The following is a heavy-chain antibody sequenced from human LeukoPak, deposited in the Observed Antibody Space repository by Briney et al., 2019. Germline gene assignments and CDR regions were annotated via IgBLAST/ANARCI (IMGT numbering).Heavy chain of an antibody. V-gene: IGHV4-59*01. D-gene: IGHD3-22*01. CDR3: ARYYYDSSGRRADAFDI. CDR1: GGSISSYY. CDR2: IYYSGST. J-gene: IGHJ3*02. Sequence: SETLSLTCTVSGGSISSYYWSWIRQPPGKGLEWIGYIYYSGSTNYNPSLKSRVTISVDTSKNQFSLKLSSVTAADTAVYYCARYYYDSSGRRADAFDIWGQGTMATVSS.